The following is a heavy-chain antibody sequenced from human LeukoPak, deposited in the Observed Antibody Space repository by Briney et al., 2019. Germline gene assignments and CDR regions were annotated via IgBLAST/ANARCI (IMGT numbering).Heavy chain of an antibody. J-gene: IGHJ4*02. CDR1: GGSISSYY. CDR2: IYHSGST. D-gene: IGHD5-12*01. V-gene: IGHV4-59*01. Sequence: SETLSLTCTVSGGSISSYYWSWIRQPPGKGLEWIGYIYHSGSTKYNPSLKSRVTISVDTSKNQFSLKMSSVTAADTAVYYCARDGYSGNDGLWGQGTLATVSS. CDR3: ARDGYSGNDGL.